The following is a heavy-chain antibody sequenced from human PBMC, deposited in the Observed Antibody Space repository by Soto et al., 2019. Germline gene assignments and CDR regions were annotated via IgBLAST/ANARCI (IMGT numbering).Heavy chain of an antibody. CDR3: TRIYCDFWSGPTQDV. J-gene: IGHJ6*02. D-gene: IGHD3-3*01. Sequence: GGSLRLSFAASGFTFRCSALPWVRQASWKVLELVVRIRSQANSYATAYAASVKVRVTLVIEDSKNTSALQMNSLKTEDTAVYYCTRIYCDFWSGPTQDVWGQGTTVTVSS. CDR2: IRSQANSYAT. CDR1: GFTFRCSA. V-gene: IGHV3-73*01.